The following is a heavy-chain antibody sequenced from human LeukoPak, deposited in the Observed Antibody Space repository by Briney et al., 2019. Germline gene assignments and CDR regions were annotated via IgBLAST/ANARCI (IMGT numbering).Heavy chain of an antibody. CDR2: IKQDGSEK. D-gene: IGHD6-19*01. J-gene: IGHJ5*02. CDR1: GFTFSSYW. Sequence: GGSLRLSCAASGFTFSSYWMSWVRQAPGKGLEWVANIKQDGSEKYYVDSVKGRFTISRDNAKNSLYLQMNGLRAEDTAVYYCATRKAGPDNWFDPWGQGTLVTVSS. V-gene: IGHV3-7*01. CDR3: ATRKAGPDNWFDP.